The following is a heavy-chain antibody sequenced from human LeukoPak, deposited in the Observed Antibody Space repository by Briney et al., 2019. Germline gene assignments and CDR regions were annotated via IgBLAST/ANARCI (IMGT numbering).Heavy chain of an antibody. D-gene: IGHD2-15*01. Sequence: PSETLSPTCTVSGGSISSYYWSWIRQPAGKGLEWIGRIYTSGSTNYNPSLKSRVTMSVDTSKNQFSLKLSSVTAADTAVYYCARACGGSCYPRPYYYYMDVWGKGTTVTVSS. CDR1: GGSISSYY. V-gene: IGHV4-4*07. CDR3: ARACGGSCYPRPYYYYMDV. CDR2: IYTSGST. J-gene: IGHJ6*03.